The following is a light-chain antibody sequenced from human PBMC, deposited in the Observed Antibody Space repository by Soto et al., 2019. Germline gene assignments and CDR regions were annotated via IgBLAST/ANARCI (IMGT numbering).Light chain of an antibody. CDR3: QQYGSSRT. CDR1: QRINTSY. Sequence: EIGMTQSPATLSLSPGERATLSCRASQRINTSYLAWYQQKPGQAPRLLISGTSIRATGIPDRFSGSGSGTDFTLTISRLESEDFAVYYCQQYGSSRTFGQGTKVDIK. J-gene: IGKJ1*01. V-gene: IGKV3-20*01. CDR2: GTS.